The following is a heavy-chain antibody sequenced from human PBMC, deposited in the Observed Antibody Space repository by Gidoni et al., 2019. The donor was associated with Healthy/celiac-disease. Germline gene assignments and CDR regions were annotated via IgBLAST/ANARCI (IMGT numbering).Heavy chain of an antibody. J-gene: IGHJ6*02. CDR1: VSTFTSYA. V-gene: IGHV1-3*01. CDR3: ARGMGGDGYYYGMDV. D-gene: IGHD2-21*01. CDR2: INAGNGNT. Sequence: QVQLVQSGAEVKKPGASVKVSCKASVSTFTSYAMHWVRQAPGQRLEWMGWINAGNGNTKYSQKFQGRVTITRDTSASTAYMELSSLRSEDTAVYYCARGMGGDGYYYGMDVWGQGTTVTVSS.